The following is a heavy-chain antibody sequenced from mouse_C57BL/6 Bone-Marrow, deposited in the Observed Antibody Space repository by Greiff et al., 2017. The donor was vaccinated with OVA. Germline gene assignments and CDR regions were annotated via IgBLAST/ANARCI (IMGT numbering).Heavy chain of an antibody. J-gene: IGHJ1*03. D-gene: IGHD2-10*02. CDR3: AIGYGNYGYFDV. V-gene: IGHV14-2*01. CDR2: IDPEDGET. CDR1: GFNIKDYY. Sequence: EVKLQESGAELVKPGASVKLSCTASGFNIKDYYMHWVKQRTDQGLEWIGRIDPEDGETKYAPKFQGQAPITADTSSNTANLQLSSLTSEDTAVYYCAIGYGNYGYFDVWGTGTTVTVSS.